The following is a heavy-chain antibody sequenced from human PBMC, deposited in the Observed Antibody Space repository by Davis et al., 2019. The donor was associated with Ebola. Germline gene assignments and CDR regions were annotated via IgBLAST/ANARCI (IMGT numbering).Heavy chain of an antibody. J-gene: IGHJ6*02. Sequence: SCKASGGTFSSYAISWVRQAPGKGLEWVGFIRSKAYGGTTEYAASVKGRFTISRDDSKNTAYLQMNSLKTEDTAVYYCTRRPDYDILTGYYSSRDYYGMDVWGQGTTVTVSS. V-gene: IGHV3-49*04. CDR3: TRRPDYDILTGYYSSRDYYGMDV. D-gene: IGHD3-9*01. CDR1: GGTFSSYA. CDR2: IRSKAYGGTT.